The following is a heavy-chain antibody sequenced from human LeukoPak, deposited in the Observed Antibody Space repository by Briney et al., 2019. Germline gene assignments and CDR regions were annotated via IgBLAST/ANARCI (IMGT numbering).Heavy chain of an antibody. CDR1: GFTFISYT. CDR2: ISSSGSYI. CDR3: ARGGSGYWYFDL. D-gene: IGHD6-19*01. V-gene: IGHV3-21*01. Sequence: PGGSLRLSCAASGFTFISYTMNWVRQAPGKGLEWVSSISSSGSYIFYADSMKGRFTISRDNAKNSLYLQMNSLRAEDTAGYYCARGGSGYWYFDLWGRGTLVTVSS. J-gene: IGHJ2*01.